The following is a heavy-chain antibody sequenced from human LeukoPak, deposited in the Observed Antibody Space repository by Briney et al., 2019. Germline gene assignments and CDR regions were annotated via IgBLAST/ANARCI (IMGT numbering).Heavy chain of an antibody. CDR2: ISGSGGST. CDR1: GFTFSSYA. CDR3: AKDRGYYGSGSYPPPTDY. J-gene: IGHJ4*02. V-gene: IGHV3-23*01. D-gene: IGHD3-10*01. Sequence: GGSLRLSCAASGFTFSSYAMSWVRQAPGKGLEWVSTISGSGGSTYYADSVKGRFTISRDNSKNTLYLQMNSLRAEDTAVYYCAKDRGYYGSGSYPPPTDYWGQGTLVTVSS.